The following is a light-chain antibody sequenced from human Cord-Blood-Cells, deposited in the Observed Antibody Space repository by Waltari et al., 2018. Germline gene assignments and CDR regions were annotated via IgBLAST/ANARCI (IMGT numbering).Light chain of an antibody. Sequence: QSALTQPASVSGSPGQSITISCTGTSSAVGSYNLVSCYQQHPGKAPKLMIYVVRQRPSGVSNRLSGSKSGNTASLTISGLQAEDEADYYCCSYAGSSTVFGGGTKLTVL. V-gene: IGLV2-23*02. J-gene: IGLJ2*01. CDR2: VVR. CDR3: CSYAGSSTV. CDR1: SSAVGSYNL.